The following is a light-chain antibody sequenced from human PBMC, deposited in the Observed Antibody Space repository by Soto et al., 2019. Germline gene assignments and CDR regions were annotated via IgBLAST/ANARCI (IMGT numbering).Light chain of an antibody. V-gene: IGKV1-5*03. CDR2: KAS. J-gene: IGKJ1*01. CDR1: QSISSW. Sequence: DIQMTQSPSTLSASVGDRVTITCRASQSISSWLAWYQQKPGKAPKLLIYKASSLESAVASRFSGSGSGTEFTLTISSLQPDDFATYYCQQYNSSPWTFGQGTKVEIK. CDR3: QQYNSSPWT.